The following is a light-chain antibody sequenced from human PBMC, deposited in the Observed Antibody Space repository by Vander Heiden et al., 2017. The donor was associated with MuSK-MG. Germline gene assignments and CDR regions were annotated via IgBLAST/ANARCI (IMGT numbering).Light chain of an antibody. Sequence: DIVMTQSPDSLGVSLGERATIPCKSSQSVLYTSNNKNYLAWYQQKPGQPPKLLIYWASTRQSGVPERFSGSGSGTDFTLTINNLQAEDLAVYSCQQYYSPPFTFGPGTTVEIK. CDR3: QQYYSPPFT. CDR1: QSVLYTSNNKNY. CDR2: WAS. V-gene: IGKV4-1*01. J-gene: IGKJ3*01.